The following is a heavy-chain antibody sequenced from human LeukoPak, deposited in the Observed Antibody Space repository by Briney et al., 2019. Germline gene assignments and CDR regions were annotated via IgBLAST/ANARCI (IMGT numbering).Heavy chain of an antibody. Sequence: SETLSLTCAVYGGSFSGYYWSWIRQPPGKGLEWIGYIYYSGSTNYNPSLKSRVTISVDTSKNQFSLKLSSVTAADTAVYYCARNQDGYNYAPFDYWGQGTLVTVSS. V-gene: IGHV4-59*01. J-gene: IGHJ4*02. CDR3: ARNQDGYNYAPFDY. CDR2: IYYSGST. CDR1: GGSFSGYY. D-gene: IGHD5-24*01.